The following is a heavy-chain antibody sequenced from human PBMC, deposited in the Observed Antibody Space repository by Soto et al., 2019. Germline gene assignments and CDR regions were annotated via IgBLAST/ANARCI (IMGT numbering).Heavy chain of an antibody. Sequence: GESLKISCKGSEYTFTNSWIGWVRQKPGEGLEWMGLIYPFDSDTRYSPSFQGQVTITADKSINTAYMQRSGLKASNSAMYYCVKVSTSSWKDLSYSYFSLDVWGLGTAVTVSS. J-gene: IGHJ6*02. D-gene: IGHD1-1*01. CDR1: EYTFTNSW. V-gene: IGHV5-51*01. CDR2: IYPFDSDT. CDR3: VKVSTSSWKDLSYSYFSLDV.